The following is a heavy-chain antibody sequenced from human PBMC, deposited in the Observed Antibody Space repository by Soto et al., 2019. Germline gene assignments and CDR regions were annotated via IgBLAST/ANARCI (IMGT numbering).Heavy chain of an antibody. CDR1: GGSINYYY. Sequence: SETLSLTCTVSGGSINYYYWGWIRQPPGKGLEWIGYIYYRGNTNYNPSLKSRVTISLDTSKNQISLKLNSVTAADTAVYYCGTHRVFYVFLIGYPPYSFHYG. J-gene: IGHJ6*01. D-gene: IGHD3-3*01. V-gene: IGHV4-59*08. CDR2: IYYRGNT. CDR3: GTHRVFYVFLIGYPPYSFHYG.